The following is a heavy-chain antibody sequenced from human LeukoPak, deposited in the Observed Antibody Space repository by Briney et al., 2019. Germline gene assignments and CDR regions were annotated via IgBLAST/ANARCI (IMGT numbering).Heavy chain of an antibody. J-gene: IGHJ4*02. V-gene: IGHV3-23*01. CDR3: AKEGVSTSCCALDY. D-gene: IGHD2-2*01. CDR2: ISGSGGST. Sequence: GGSLRLSCAASGFTFSSYAMSWVRQAPGKGLGWVSAISGSGGSTYYADSVKGRSSIYRDNSKNALYLQMNSLRAEDTAVYYCAKEGVSTSCCALDYWGQGTLVTVSS. CDR1: GFTFSSYA.